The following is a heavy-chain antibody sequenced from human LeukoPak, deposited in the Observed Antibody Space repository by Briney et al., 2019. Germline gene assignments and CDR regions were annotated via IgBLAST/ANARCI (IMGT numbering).Heavy chain of an antibody. D-gene: IGHD2-2*01. CDR2: INPNSGGT. CDR1: GYTFTGYY. CDR3: ARDRLGSSTSWFDP. V-gene: IGHV1-2*02. Sequence: ASVKVSCKASGYTFTGYYMHWVRQAPGQGLEWMGWINPNSGGTNYAQKFQGRVTMTRDTSISTAYMELSRLRSDDTAVYYCARDRLGSSTSWFDPWGQETLVTVSS. J-gene: IGHJ5*02.